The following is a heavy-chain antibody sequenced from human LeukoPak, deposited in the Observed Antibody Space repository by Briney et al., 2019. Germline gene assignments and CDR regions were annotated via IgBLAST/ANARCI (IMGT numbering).Heavy chain of an antibody. V-gene: IGHV3-23*01. CDR3: AKIWFGDLSYFDY. J-gene: IGHJ4*02. Sequence: GGSLRLSCAASGFTFSSYVMTWVRQAPGKGLEWVSSISGSGGSTYYADSAKGRFTISRDNSKNTLYLQMNSLRAEDTAVYYCAKIWFGDLSYFDYWGQGTLVTVSS. D-gene: IGHD3-10*01. CDR1: GFTFSSYV. CDR2: ISGSGGST.